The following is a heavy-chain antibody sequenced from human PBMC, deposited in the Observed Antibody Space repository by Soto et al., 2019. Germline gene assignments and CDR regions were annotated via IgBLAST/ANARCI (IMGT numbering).Heavy chain of an antibody. CDR3: ARHLATVNRYYGMDV. CDR2: IYPGDSVT. D-gene: IGHD4-4*01. J-gene: IGHJ6*02. CDR1: GYTFTKFW. V-gene: IGHV5-51*01. Sequence: EVQLVQSGAELKKPGESLKISCKASGYTFTKFWIGWVRQMPGKGLEWMGIIYPGDSVTTYSPSFQGRVTISADKSAGTAYLQWTSLKASDTAIYYCARHLATVNRYYGMDVWGRGTTVTVSS.